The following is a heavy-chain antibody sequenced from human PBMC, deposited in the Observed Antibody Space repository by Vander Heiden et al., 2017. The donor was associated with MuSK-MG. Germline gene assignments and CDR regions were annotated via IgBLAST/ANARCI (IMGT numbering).Heavy chain of an antibody. CDR1: VSALSEYG. CDR2: LWYNGVTT. CDR3: ARESRPGAATMDN. V-gene: IGHV3-33*01. J-gene: IGHJ4*02. Sequence: QVQLVDSVGGVLQPAGFLSLSCAASVSALSEYGVHWVRQAPGKGLEWVAVLWYNGVTTYYPDYVKGRFSNSRDNPKNTFYLQMDSLRVEDTSVYSCARESRPGAATMDNWGQGTLVTVAS. D-gene: IGHD5-12*01.